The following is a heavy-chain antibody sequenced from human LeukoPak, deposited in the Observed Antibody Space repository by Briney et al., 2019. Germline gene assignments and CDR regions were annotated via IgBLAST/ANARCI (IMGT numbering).Heavy chain of an antibody. CDR2: VYFSGIT. V-gene: IGHV4-39*07. D-gene: IGHD3-22*01. CDR3: ARGSSSGYHPVDI. CDR1: NGSISSSAYY. J-gene: IGHJ4*02. Sequence: SETLSLTCTVSNGSISSSAYYWGWVRQSPGKGLQWIGSVYFSGITYYNESLKSRLTISVDKSNNQFSLKVRSVTAADTAVYYCARGSSSGYHPVDIWGQGTLVTVSS.